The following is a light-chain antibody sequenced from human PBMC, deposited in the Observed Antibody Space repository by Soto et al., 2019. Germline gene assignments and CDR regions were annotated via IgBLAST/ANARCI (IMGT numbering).Light chain of an antibody. J-gene: IGLJ1*01. CDR1: SGDIGSYNR. CDR3: SPDPNIITRVCV. V-gene: IGLV2-14*01. CDR2: EVT. Sequence: QSALTQPASVSGSPGQSITVSCTGTSGDIGSYNRVSWYQQDPGKAPKLIIYEVTDRPSGVSNRFSGSKSGNTTSLTIAGLQAEVEAEYYCSPDPNIITRVCVFGSETTRTVL.